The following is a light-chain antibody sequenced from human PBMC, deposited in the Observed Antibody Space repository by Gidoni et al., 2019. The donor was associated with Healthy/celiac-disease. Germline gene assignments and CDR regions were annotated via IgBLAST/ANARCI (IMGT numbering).Light chain of an antibody. J-gene: IGLJ2*01. CDR1: SSDVGGSNY. Sequence: QSALTQPPSASGSPGQSVTISCTGTSSDVGGSNYVSWYQQHPGKAPKLMIYEVSKRPSGVPHRFSGSKSGNTASLTVSGLQAEDEADYYCSSYAGSNNLVFGGGTKLTVL. CDR2: EVS. CDR3: SSYAGSNNLV. V-gene: IGLV2-8*01.